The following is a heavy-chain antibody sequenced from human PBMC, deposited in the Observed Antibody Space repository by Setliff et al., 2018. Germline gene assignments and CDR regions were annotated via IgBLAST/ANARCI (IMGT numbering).Heavy chain of an antibody. CDR2: INQSGST. D-gene: IGHD3-10*01. J-gene: IGHJ6*03. V-gene: IGHV4-34*01. CDR1: GESFSNKY. CDR3: ARVPKIWVKGNYYSYYMDV. Sequence: SETLSLTCSVHGESFSNKYWSWIRPPPGRGLEWIGEINQSGSTTYNPSRKSGVIISVDTSLNQVSLELSAVTAADTAVYYCARVPKIWVKGNYYSYYMDVWGQGTTVTVSS.